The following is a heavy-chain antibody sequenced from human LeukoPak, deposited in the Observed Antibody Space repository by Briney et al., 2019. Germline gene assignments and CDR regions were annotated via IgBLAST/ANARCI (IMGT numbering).Heavy chain of an antibody. CDR2: ISSSSSYI. D-gene: IGHD6-19*01. J-gene: IGHJ4*02. Sequence: GGSLRLSCAASGFTFSSYSMNWLRQAPGKGLEWVSSISSSSSYIYYADSVKGRFTISRDNAKNSLYLQMNSLRAEDTAVYYCARVGRIAVDYWGQGTLVTVSS. CDR3: ARVGRIAVDY. V-gene: IGHV3-21*01. CDR1: GFTFSSYS.